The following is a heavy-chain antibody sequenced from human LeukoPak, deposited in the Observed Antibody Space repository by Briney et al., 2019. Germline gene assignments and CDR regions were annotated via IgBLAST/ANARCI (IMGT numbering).Heavy chain of an antibody. CDR3: VRAGSGSFLFDY. CDR2: INPNSGGT. J-gene: IGHJ4*02. Sequence: GASVKVSCKASGYTFTGYYMHWVRQAPGQGLEWMGWINPNSGGTNYAQKFQGRVTMTRDTFISTAYMELSRLRSDDTAVYYCVRAGSGSFLFDYWGQGTLVTVSS. D-gene: IGHD3-10*01. CDR1: GYTFTGYY. V-gene: IGHV1-2*02.